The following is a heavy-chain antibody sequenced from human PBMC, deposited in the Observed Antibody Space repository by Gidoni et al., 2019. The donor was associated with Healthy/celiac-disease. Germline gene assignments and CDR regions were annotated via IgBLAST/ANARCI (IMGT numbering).Heavy chain of an antibody. CDR1: GGSISSSHW. J-gene: IGHJ6*02. CDR3: ARDGGDIVATTPYYYYYYGMDV. CDR2: IYHSGRT. Sequence: QVQLQESGPGLVKPSGTLSLTCAVSGGSISSSHWWSWVRQPPGKGLEWIGEIYHSGRTNYNPSCKSRVTISVEKSKNQFSLKLSSVTAADTAVYYCARDGGDIVATTPYYYYYYGMDVWGQGTTVTVSS. V-gene: IGHV4-4*02. D-gene: IGHD5-12*01.